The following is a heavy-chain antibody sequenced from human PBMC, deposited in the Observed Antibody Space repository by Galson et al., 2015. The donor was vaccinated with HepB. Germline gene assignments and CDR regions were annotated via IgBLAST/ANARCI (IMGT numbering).Heavy chain of an antibody. CDR2: ISAYNGNT. J-gene: IGHJ6*02. V-gene: IGHV1-18*01. D-gene: IGHD4-23*01. CDR3: ARDVRTLRWSKLYGMDV. Sequence: SVKVSCKASGYTFTSYGISWVRQAPGQGLEWMGWISAYNGNTNYAQKLQGRVTMTTDTSTSTAYMELRSLRSDDTAVYYCARDVRTLRWSKLYGMDVWGQGTTVTVSS. CDR1: GYTFTSYG.